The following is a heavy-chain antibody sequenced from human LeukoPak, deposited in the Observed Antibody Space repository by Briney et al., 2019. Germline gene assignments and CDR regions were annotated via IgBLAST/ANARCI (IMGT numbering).Heavy chain of an antibody. D-gene: IGHD5-18*01. J-gene: IGHJ4*02. CDR1: GFTFSSYG. CDR2: ISYDGSNK. CDR3: AGNTAMLY. Sequence: GGSLRLSCAASGFTFSSYGMHWVRQAPGKGLEWVAVISYDGSNKYYADSVKGRFTTSRDNSKNTLYLQMNSLRAEDTAVYYCAGNTAMLYWGQGTLVTVSS. V-gene: IGHV3-30*03.